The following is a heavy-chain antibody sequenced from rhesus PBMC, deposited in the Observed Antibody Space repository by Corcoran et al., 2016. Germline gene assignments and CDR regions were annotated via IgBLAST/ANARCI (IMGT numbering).Heavy chain of an antibody. CDR1: GYTFTDYY. CDR2: TKTKTGAA. D-gene: IGHD4-29*01. CDR3: IRGGYGTVVDY. Sequence: QVQLVQSGAEVKQPGSSVTISCWTSGYTFTDYYITWVRQAPGHGMEGKGETKTKTGAADFAQKFKGRIIMTRNNSTATADMKLTSRTSEDTAIYYCIRGGYGTVVDYWGQGVLVTVSS. V-gene: IGHV1-138*01. J-gene: IGHJ4*01.